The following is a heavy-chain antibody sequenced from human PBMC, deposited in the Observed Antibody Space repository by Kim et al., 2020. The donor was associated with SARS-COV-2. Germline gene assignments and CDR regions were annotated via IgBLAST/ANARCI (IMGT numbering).Heavy chain of an antibody. CDR2: INHSGST. Sequence: SETLSLTCAVYGGSFSGYYWSWIRQPPGKGLEWIGEINHSGSTNYNPSLKSRVTISVDTSKNQFSLKLSSVTAADTAVYYCARGILWFGELRPQNWFDPWGQGTLVTVSS. CDR3: ARGILWFGELRPQNWFDP. J-gene: IGHJ5*02. V-gene: IGHV4-34*01. D-gene: IGHD3-10*01. CDR1: GGSFSGYY.